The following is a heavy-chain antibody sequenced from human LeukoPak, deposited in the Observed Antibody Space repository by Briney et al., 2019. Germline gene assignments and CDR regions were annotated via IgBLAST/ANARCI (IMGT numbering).Heavy chain of an antibody. D-gene: IGHD1-1*01. Sequence: GGSLRLSCAASGFTFGSIAMTWVRQAPGKGLEWVSTVRSNGDTTYNADSVKGRFTISRDNSKNTVYLEMKSLRVEDTAIYYCAKGQELDDGVFESWGPGTLVTVSS. CDR1: GFTFGSIA. V-gene: IGHV3-23*01. J-gene: IGHJ4*02. CDR2: VRSNGDTT. CDR3: AKGQELDDGVFES.